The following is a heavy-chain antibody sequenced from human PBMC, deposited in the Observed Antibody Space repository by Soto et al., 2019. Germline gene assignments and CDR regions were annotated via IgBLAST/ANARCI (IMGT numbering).Heavy chain of an antibody. V-gene: IGHV3-21*01. CDR2: ISSSSSYI. J-gene: IGHJ6*02. Sequence: GGSLRLSCAASGFTFSSYSMNWVRQAPGKGLEWVSSISSSSSYIYYADSVKGRFTISRDNAKNSLYLQMNSLRAEDTAVYYCARRLVATIYYGMDVWGQGTTVTVSS. CDR3: ARRLVATIYYGMDV. CDR1: GFTFSSYS. D-gene: IGHD5-12*01.